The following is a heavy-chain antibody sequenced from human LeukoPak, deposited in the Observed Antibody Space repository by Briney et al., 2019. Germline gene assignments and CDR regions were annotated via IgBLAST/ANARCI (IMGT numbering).Heavy chain of an antibody. CDR3: ARRRVATLDWFDP. CDR2: IYYSGST. CDR1: GGSISSSSYY. J-gene: IGHJ5*02. V-gene: IGHV4-39*01. D-gene: IGHD5-12*01. Sequence: SETLSLTCTVSGGSISSSSYYWGWIRQPPGKGLEWIGSIYYSGSTYYNPSLKSRVTISVDTSKNQFSLKLSSVTVADTAVYYCARRRVATLDWFDPWGQGTLVTVSS.